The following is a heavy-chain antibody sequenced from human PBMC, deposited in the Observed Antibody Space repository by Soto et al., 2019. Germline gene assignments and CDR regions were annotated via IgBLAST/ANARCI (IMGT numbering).Heavy chain of an antibody. CDR2: IIWNSEAI. V-gene: IGHV3-9*01. Sequence: GGSLRLSCRASGFRFDDYAMHWVRQAPGKGLEWVAGIIWNSEAIDYAESVRGRFTISRDNAENSVFLQMDSLSPEDTALYYCTRDDQGIATSGTPILGTWGQGTPVTVSS. J-gene: IGHJ5*02. D-gene: IGHD6-13*01. CDR1: GFRFDDYA. CDR3: TRDDQGIATSGTPILGT.